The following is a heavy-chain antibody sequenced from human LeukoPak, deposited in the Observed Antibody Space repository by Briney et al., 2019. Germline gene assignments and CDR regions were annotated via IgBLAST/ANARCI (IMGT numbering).Heavy chain of an antibody. CDR2: ISGNGGST. D-gene: IGHD6-25*01. J-gene: IGHJ4*02. CDR1: GFIFSSYA. CDR3: AKDSTSSAGYYFDY. V-gene: IGHV3-23*01. Sequence: GGSLRLSCAASGFIFSSYAMSWVRQAPGKGLEWVSTISGNGGSTYYADSVKGRFTISRDNSKNTLYLQMNSLRAEDTAVYYCAKDSTSSAGYYFDYWGQGTLVTVSS.